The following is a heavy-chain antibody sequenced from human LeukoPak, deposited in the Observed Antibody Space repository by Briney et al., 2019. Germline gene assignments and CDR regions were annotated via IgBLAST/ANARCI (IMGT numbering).Heavy chain of an antibody. CDR1: GFTFSSYS. CDR3: ARVEGITIFGVVPYYYYGMDV. Sequence: PGRSLRLSCAASGFTFSSYSMNWVRQAPGKGLEWDSSISSSSYIYYADSVKGRFTISRENAKNSLYLQMNSLRAEDTAVYYCARVEGITIFGVVPYYYYGMDVWGQGTTVTASS. V-gene: IGHV3-21*01. CDR2: ISSSSYI. D-gene: IGHD3-3*01. J-gene: IGHJ6*02.